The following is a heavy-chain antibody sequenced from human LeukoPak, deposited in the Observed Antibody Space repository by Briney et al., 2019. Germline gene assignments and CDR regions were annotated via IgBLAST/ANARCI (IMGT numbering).Heavy chain of an antibody. V-gene: IGHV4-34*01. CDR2: INHSGST. D-gene: IGHD3-22*01. J-gene: IGHJ3*02. Sequence: SETLSLTCAVYGGSFSGYYWSWLRQPPGKGLEWIGEINHSGSTNYNPSLKSRVTISVDTSKNQFSLKLSSVTAADTAVYYCARGLEYYYDSSGDAFDIWGQGTMVTVSS. CDR1: GGSFSGYY. CDR3: ARGLEYYYDSSGDAFDI.